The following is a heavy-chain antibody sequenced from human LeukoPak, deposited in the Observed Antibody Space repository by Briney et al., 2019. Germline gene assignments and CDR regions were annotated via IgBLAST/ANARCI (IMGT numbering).Heavy chain of an antibody. D-gene: IGHD3-16*01. CDR1: GGSISSSSYY. Sequence: SETLSLTCTVSGGSISSSSYYWGWIRQPPGKGLEWIGSIYYSGSTNYNPSLKSRVTISVDTSKNQFSLKLSSVTAADTAVYYCARDSSYDYVWGSYYYYGMDVWGQGTTVTVSS. CDR2: IYYSGST. V-gene: IGHV4-39*07. J-gene: IGHJ6*02. CDR3: ARDSSYDYVWGSYYYYGMDV.